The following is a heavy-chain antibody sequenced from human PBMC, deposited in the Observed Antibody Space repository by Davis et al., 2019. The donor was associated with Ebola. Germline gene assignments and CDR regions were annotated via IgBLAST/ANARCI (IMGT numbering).Heavy chain of an antibody. CDR2: IRSKAYGGKP. V-gene: IGHV3-49*04. Sequence: GESLKISCTASGFIFGDYAINWVRQAPGRGLEWVGFIRSKAYGGKPAYAASVRARFTISRDDSKSIAYLQLNSLKTEDTAVYYCTRDLKQPRPAYYYGMDVWGRGTMITVSS. CDR3: TRDLKQPRPAYYYGMDV. CDR1: GFIFGDYA. J-gene: IGHJ6*02. D-gene: IGHD6-6*01.